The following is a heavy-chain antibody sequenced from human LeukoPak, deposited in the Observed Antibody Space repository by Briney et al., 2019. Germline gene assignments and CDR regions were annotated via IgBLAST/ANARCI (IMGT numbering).Heavy chain of an antibody. J-gene: IGHJ4*02. Sequence: SQTLSLTCSVSGGSISSGSYYWSWIRQPPGKGLEWIGYIYYSGSTDYNPSLKSRVTISVETSKNQFSLNLSSVTAADTAVYYCARGRLARSPYFDYWGQGTLATVSS. V-gene: IGHV4-61*01. CDR3: ARGRLARSPYFDY. CDR2: IYYSGST. D-gene: IGHD6-19*01. CDR1: GGSISSGSYY.